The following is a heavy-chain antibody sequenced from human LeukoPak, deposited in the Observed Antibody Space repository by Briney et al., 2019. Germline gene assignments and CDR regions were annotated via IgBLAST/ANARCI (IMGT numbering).Heavy chain of an antibody. CDR3: AKAAAAGTEINY. CDR2: IYYSGST. Sequence: SETLSLTCTVSGGSISRYYWSWIRQPPGKGLEWIGYIYYSGSTNYNPSLKSRVTISIDTSRNHFSLNLSSVTAADTAVYYCAKAAAAGTEINYWGQGTLVTVSS. J-gene: IGHJ4*02. CDR1: GGSISRYY. V-gene: IGHV4-59*01. D-gene: IGHD6-13*01.